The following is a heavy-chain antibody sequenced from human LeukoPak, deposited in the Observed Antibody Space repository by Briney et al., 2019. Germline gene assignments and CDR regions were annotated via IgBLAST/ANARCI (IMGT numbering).Heavy chain of an antibody. CDR3: AKDNADYYDSSGYLLGGYFQH. J-gene: IGHJ1*01. CDR1: GFTFSDAW. V-gene: IGHV3-15*01. D-gene: IGHD3-22*01. Sequence: GGSLRLSCAASGFTFSDAWMSWVRQAPGKGLEWVGRIKSKTDGGTTDYAAPVKGRFTISRDDSKNTLYLQMNSLKTEDTAVYYCAKDNADYYDSSGYLLGGYFQHWGQGTLVTVSS. CDR2: IKSKTDGGTT.